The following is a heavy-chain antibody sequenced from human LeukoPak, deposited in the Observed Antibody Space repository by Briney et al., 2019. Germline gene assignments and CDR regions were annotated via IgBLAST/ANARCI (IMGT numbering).Heavy chain of an antibody. CDR3: AADPSYSSGYRYYFDY. V-gene: IGHV1-58*01. CDR1: GFAFISSA. D-gene: IGHD3-22*01. J-gene: IGHJ4*02. CDR2: IVVGSGNT. Sequence: ASVKVSCKTSGFAFISSAVQWVRQARGQRLEWIGWIVVGSGNTNYAQKFQERVTITRDMSTSTAYMELSSLRSEDTAVYYCAADPSYSSGYRYYFDYWGQGTLVTVSS.